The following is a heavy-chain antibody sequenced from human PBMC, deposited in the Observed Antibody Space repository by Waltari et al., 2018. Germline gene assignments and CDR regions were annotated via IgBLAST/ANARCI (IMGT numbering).Heavy chain of an antibody. J-gene: IGHJ6*02. CDR1: EGTFRSYA. D-gene: IGHD2-2*01. CDR3: ARVVPAAIGFPFYYGMDV. V-gene: IGHV1-69*12. CDR2: IIPIFGTA. Sequence: QVQLVQSGAAVKKPGSSVKVSCTASEGTFRSYAFHAVGQAPGKGLEWMGGIIPIFGTANYAQKFQGRVTITADESTSTAYMELSSLRSEDTAVYYCARVVPAAIGFPFYYGMDVWGQGTTVTVSS.